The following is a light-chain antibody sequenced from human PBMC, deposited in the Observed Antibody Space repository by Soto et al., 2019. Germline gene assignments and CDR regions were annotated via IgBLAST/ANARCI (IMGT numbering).Light chain of an antibody. Sequence: IVLTQSPGALSLSPGEGATLSCRASQSIKNNFLAWYHQRPGQAPRLLIHAASIRASGISDRFSGTASGTDFTLTISRLEPDDFGVYYWQQYGTSLTFGGGTRVE. CDR3: QQYGTSLT. CDR1: QSIKNNF. J-gene: IGKJ4*01. CDR2: AAS. V-gene: IGKV3-20*01.